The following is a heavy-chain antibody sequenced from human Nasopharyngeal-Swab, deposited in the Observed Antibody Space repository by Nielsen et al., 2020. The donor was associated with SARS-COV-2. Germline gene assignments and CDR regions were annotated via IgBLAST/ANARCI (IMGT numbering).Heavy chain of an antibody. V-gene: IGHV3-21*01. CDR2: ISSSSSYI. D-gene: IGHD6-13*01. CDR3: ARDSSSWYDYCDY. CDR1: GFTFSSYS. J-gene: IGHJ4*02. Sequence: GGSLRLSCAASGFTFSSYSMNWVRQAPGKGLEWVSSISSSSSYIYYADSVKGRFTISRDNAKNSLYLQMNGLRAEDTAVYYCARDSSSWYDYCDYWGQGTLVTVSS.